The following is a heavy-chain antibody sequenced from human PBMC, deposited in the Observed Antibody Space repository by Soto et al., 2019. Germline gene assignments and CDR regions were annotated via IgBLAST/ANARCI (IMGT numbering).Heavy chain of an antibody. V-gene: IGHV3-23*01. CDR1: GFPFSSYA. D-gene: IGHD3-10*01. CDR3: AKLITMVRGVITAPLDI. CDR2: ISGSGGST. Sequence: GGSLRLSCAASGFPFSSYAMSWVRQAPRKWLEWVSAISGSGGSTYYADSVKGRFTISRDNSKNTLYLQMNSLRAEDTAVYYCAKLITMVRGVITAPLDIWGQGTMVTVSS. J-gene: IGHJ3*02.